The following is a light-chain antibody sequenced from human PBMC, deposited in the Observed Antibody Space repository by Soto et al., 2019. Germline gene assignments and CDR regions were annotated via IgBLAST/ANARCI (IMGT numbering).Light chain of an antibody. CDR1: QSVSSN. Sequence: EIVMTQSPGTLSVSPGERATLSCWASQSVSSNLAWYQQKPGQAPRLLIYDASTRATGIPARFSGSGSGTDFTLIISSLQSEDFASYYCQQHNDWPLTFGQGTKLEIK. V-gene: IGKV3-15*01. J-gene: IGKJ2*01. CDR2: DAS. CDR3: QQHNDWPLT.